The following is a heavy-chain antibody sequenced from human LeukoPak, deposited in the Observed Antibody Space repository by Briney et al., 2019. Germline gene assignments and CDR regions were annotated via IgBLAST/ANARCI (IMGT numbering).Heavy chain of an antibody. CDR2: IYYSGST. CDR1: GGSISSYY. Sequence: PSETLSLTCTVSGGSISSYYWSRIRQPPGKGLEWIGYIYYSGSTNYNPSLKSRVTISVDTSKNQFSLKLSSVTAADTAVYYCARGYDSSGYYHIDYWGQGTLVTVSS. D-gene: IGHD3-22*01. J-gene: IGHJ4*02. V-gene: IGHV4-59*01. CDR3: ARGYDSSGYYHIDY.